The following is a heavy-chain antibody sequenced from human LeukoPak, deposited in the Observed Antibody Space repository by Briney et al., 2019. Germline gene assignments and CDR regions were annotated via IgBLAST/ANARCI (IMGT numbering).Heavy chain of an antibody. J-gene: IGHJ4*02. Sequence: SETLSLTCAVYGGSFSGYYWSWIRQPPGKGLEWIGEINHSGSTNYNPSLKSRVTISVDTSKNQFSLKLSSVTAADTAVYYCATMMYYYGSGSFDYWGQGTLVTVSS. D-gene: IGHD3-10*01. CDR3: ATMMYYYGSGSFDY. CDR2: INHSGST. V-gene: IGHV4-34*01. CDR1: GGSFSGYY.